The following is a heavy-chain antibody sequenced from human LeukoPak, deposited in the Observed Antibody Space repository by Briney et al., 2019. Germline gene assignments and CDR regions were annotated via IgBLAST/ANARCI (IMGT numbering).Heavy chain of an antibody. D-gene: IGHD3-9*01. V-gene: IGHV3-48*01. Sequence: GGSLRLSCAASGFTFSSYSMNWVRQAPGKGLEWVSYISSSSSTINYADSVKGRFTISRDNAKNSLYLQMNSLRAEDTAVYYCARDLTGYARYFDYWGQGTLVTVSS. CDR2: ISSSSSTI. CDR1: GFTFSSYS. CDR3: ARDLTGYARYFDY. J-gene: IGHJ4*02.